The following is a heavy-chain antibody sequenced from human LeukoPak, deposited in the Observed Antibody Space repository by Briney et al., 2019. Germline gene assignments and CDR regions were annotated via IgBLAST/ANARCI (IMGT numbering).Heavy chain of an antibody. V-gene: IGHV4-59*01. D-gene: IGHD1-26*01. CDR1: GGSISSNY. Sequence: SETLSLTCTVSGGSISSNYWSWLRQPPGQGLEWIGYIYYSGSTNYNPPLKSRVTISVDTSKNQFSLKLSSVTAADTAVYYCARANSGSYPNWGQGTLGTVSS. J-gene: IGHJ4*02. CDR3: ARANSGSYPN. CDR2: IYYSGST.